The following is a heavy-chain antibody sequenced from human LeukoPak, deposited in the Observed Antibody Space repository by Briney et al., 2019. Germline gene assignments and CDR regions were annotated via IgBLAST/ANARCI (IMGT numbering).Heavy chain of an antibody. CDR1: GYTFTGYY. CDR3: ARDAAPSYYDILTGSDY. D-gene: IGHD3-9*01. CDR2: INPNSGGT. V-gene: IGHV1-2*02. J-gene: IGHJ4*02. Sequence: ASVKVSCKASGYTFTGYYMHWVRQVPGQGLEWMGWINPNSGGTNYAQKFQGRVTMTRDTSISTAYMELTRLRSDDTAVYHCARDAAPSYYDILTGSDYWGQGTLVTVSS.